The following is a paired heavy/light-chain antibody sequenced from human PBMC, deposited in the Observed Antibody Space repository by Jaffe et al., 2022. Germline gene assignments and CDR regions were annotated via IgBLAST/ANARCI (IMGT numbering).Heavy chain of an antibody. D-gene: IGHD3-16*01. CDR1: GYTFTGYY. CDR2: INPNSGGT. J-gene: IGHJ4*02. Sequence: QVQLVQSGAEVKKPGASVKVSCKASGYTFTGYYMHWVRQAPGQGLEWMGWINPNSGGTNYAQKFQGRVTMTRDTSISTAYMELSRLRSDDTAVYYCEALGEVAFYGWSSYYFDYWGQGTLVTVSS. V-gene: IGHV1-2*02. CDR3: EALGEVAFYGWSSYYFDY.
Light chain of an antibody. V-gene: IGKV4-1*01. J-gene: IGKJ4*01. Sequence: DIVMTQSPDSLAVSLGERATINCKSSQSVLYSSNNKNYLAWYQQKPGQPPKLLIYWASTRESGVPDRFSGSGSGTDFTLTISSLQAEDVAVYYCQQYYSTPTLTFGGGTKVEIK. CDR2: WAS. CDR3: QQYYSTPTLT. CDR1: QSVLYSSNNKNY.